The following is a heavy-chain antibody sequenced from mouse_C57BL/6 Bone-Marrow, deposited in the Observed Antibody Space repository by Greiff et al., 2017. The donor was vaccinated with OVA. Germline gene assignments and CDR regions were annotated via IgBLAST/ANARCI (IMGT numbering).Heavy chain of an antibody. D-gene: IGHD3-2*02. V-gene: IGHV5-17*01. CDR2: ISSGSSTL. J-gene: IGHJ3*01. CDR1: GFTFSDYG. Sequence: EVKLMESGGGLVKPGGSLKLSCAASGFTFSDYGMHWVRQAPEKGLGWVAYISSGSSTLYYADTVKGRFTISRDNAKNTLFLQMTSLRSEDTAMYYCARKEFQGFAYWGQGTLVTVSA. CDR3: ARKEFQGFAY.